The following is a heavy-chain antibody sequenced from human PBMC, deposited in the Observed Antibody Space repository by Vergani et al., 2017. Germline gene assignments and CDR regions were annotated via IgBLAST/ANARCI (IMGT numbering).Heavy chain of an antibody. CDR2: ISSSDSRT. V-gene: IGHV3-23*04. J-gene: IGHJ4*02. D-gene: IGHD6-13*01. CDR3: AKDLSVVEAADDF. CDR1: GSTVSGNY. Sequence: ELQLVESGGGLVQPGGSLRLSCAASGSTVSGNYMTWVRQAPGKGLEWVSSISSSDSRTYYADSVRGRVTISRDNSKNTVYLQMDDLRAEDTAVYYCAKDLSVVEAADDFRGQGTLVTVSS.